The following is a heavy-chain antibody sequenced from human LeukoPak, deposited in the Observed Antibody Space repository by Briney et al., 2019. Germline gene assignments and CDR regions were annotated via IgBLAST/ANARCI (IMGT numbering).Heavy chain of an antibody. CDR2: IKSKADGETI. CDR3: STLTSRGLSDS. D-gene: IGHD1-20*01. CDR1: GFTFNNAW. V-gene: IGHV3-15*07. J-gene: IGHJ4*02. Sequence: GGSLRLSCVVSGFTFNNAWMNWIRQAPGKGLEWVGRIKSKADGETIDYAAPVKGRFTFSRDDSKNMLYLQMNSLKSEDTAVYYCSTLTSRGLSDSWGQGTLVTVSS.